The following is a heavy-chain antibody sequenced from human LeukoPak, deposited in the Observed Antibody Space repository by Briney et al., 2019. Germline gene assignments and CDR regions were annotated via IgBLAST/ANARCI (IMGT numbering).Heavy chain of an antibody. V-gene: IGHV3-30*18. CDR3: AKDLAPTRYCSSTSCYNHYYYGMDV. CDR1: GFTFSSYG. Sequence: GRSLRLSCAASGFTFSSYGMHWVRQAPGKGLEWVAVISYDGSNKYHADSVKGRFTISRDNSKNTLYLQMNSLRAEDTAVYYCAKDLAPTRYCSSTSCYNHYYYGMDVWGQGTTVTVSS. J-gene: IGHJ6*02. D-gene: IGHD2-2*02. CDR2: ISYDGSNK.